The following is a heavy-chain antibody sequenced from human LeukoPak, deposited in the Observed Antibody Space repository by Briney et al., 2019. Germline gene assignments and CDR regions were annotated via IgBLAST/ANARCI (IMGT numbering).Heavy chain of an antibody. CDR2: IYYSGST. Sequence: SETLSLTCTVSGGSISSYYWSWIRQPPGKGLEWIGYIYYSGSTNYNPSLKSRVTISVDTSKNQFSLKLSSVTAADTAVYYCARVFYGSGWYYFDYWGQGTLVIVSS. CDR3: ARVFYGSGWYYFDY. V-gene: IGHV4-59*01. D-gene: IGHD6-19*01. CDR1: GGSISSYY. J-gene: IGHJ4*02.